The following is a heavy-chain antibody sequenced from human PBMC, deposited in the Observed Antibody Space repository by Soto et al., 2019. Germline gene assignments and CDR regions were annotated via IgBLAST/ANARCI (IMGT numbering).Heavy chain of an antibody. CDR2: FYYRGNT. J-gene: IGHJ4*02. Sequence: QPHLQESGPGLVKPSEALSLTCTVSGGSISGSSDYWGWVRQPPGKGLEWIGSFYYRGNTYYNPSLQSRVIISVDTSKSQFSLRLTSVTAADTAVYYCARAQVGPTIVFHLWGQGSLVTVSS. V-gene: IGHV4-39*01. CDR1: GGSISGSSDY. D-gene: IGHD1-26*01. CDR3: ARAQVGPTIVFHL.